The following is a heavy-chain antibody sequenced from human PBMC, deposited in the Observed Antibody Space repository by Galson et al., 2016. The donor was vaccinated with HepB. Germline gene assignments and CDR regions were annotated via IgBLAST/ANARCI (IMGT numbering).Heavy chain of an antibody. V-gene: IGHV3-23*01. D-gene: IGHD3-9*01. CDR3: AKDEPPAIS. CDR1: GFTFSTYW. CDR2: VTGSGVST. J-gene: IGHJ4*02. Sequence: SLRLSCAASGFTFSTYWMTWVRQAPGKGLEWVSGVTGSGVSTFYANAVKGRFTISRDNAKNTLYLQMDSLRAEDTAVYYCAKDEPPAISWGQGTLVTVPS.